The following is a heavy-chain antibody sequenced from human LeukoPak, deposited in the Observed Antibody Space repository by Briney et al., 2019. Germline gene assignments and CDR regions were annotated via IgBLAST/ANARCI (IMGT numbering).Heavy chain of an antibody. CDR2: ISYDGSNK. CDR1: RFTFSSYG. J-gene: IGHJ4*02. CDR3: AKDTRYGDYNY. Sequence: PGRSLRLSCAASRFTFSSYGMHWVRQAPGKGLEWVAVISYDGSNKYYADSVKGRFTISRDNSKNTLYLQMNSLRTEDTAVYYCAKDTRYGDYNYWGQGTLVTVSS. D-gene: IGHD4-17*01. V-gene: IGHV3-30*18.